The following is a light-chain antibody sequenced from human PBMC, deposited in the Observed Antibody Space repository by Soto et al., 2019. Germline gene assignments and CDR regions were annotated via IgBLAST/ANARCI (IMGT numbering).Light chain of an antibody. CDR1: QSVSSY. J-gene: IGKJ3*01. Sequence: EIVLTQSPATLSLSPGERATLSCRASQSVSSYLAWYQQKPGQAPRLLIYDASNRATGIPARFSGSGSGTDFTLTIRSLEPEDFAVYYCQQRSNWPPLFTFGPGPKVDIK. CDR2: DAS. V-gene: IGKV3-11*01. CDR3: QQRSNWPPLFT.